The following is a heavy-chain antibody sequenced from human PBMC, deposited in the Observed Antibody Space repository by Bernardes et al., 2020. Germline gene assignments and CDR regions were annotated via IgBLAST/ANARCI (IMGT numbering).Heavy chain of an antibody. D-gene: IGHD1-20*01. V-gene: IGHV3-74*01. CDR2: ISRDGGTT. Sequence: GGSLSLSCAASGFTFSSYWMNWVRQAPGKGLEWVSRISRDGGTTTYADSVKGRFTISRDNAKKTMYLQMNSLRAEDTAVYYCALLARGITPDAFDIWGQGTMVTVSS. CDR1: GFTFSSYW. CDR3: ALLARGITPDAFDI. J-gene: IGHJ3*02.